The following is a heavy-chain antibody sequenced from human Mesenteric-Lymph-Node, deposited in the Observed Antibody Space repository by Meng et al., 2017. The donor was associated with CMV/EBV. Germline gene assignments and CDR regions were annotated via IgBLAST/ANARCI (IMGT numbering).Heavy chain of an antibody. Sequence: GESLKISCAASGFTFSSYTMSWVRQAPGKGLEWVSSISSSTSVIYYAESVKGRFGTSRDNAKNSLYLQMNSLRAEDTAVYYCARDGAVTLFDYWGQGTLVTVSS. V-gene: IGHV3-48*04. CDR3: ARDGAVTLFDY. J-gene: IGHJ4*02. CDR2: ISSSTSVI. CDR1: GFTFSSYT. D-gene: IGHD2-21*02.